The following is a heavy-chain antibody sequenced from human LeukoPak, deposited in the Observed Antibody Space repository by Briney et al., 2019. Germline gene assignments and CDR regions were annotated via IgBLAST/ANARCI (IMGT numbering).Heavy chain of an antibody. CDR1: GFTFSSYW. Sequence: GGSLRLSCAASGFTFSSYWMHWVRQAPGKGLVWVSRINSDGSSTSYADSVKGRFTISRDNAKNTLYLQMNSLRAEDTAVYYCAREWYYYGSGSYDGFDYWGQGTLVTVSS. D-gene: IGHD3-10*01. CDR3: AREWYYYGSGSYDGFDY. CDR2: INSDGSST. J-gene: IGHJ4*02. V-gene: IGHV3-74*01.